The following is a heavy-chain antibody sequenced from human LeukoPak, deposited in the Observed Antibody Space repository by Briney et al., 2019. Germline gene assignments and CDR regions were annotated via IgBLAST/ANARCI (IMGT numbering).Heavy chain of an antibody. Sequence: GGSLRLSCAASGFPFSGYAMSWVRQAPGKGLEWVSAISGNGGGTYYADSLKVRFTISRDNPKNTLNLQMNRLRAEDTAVYYCARVYRSGGSCFDYWGQGTLVTVSS. V-gene: IGHV3-23*01. CDR3: ARVYRSGGSCFDY. J-gene: IGHJ4*02. CDR1: GFPFSGYA. D-gene: IGHD2-15*01. CDR2: ISGNGGGT.